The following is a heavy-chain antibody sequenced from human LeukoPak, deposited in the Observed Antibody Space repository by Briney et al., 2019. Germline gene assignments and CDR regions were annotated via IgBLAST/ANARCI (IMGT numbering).Heavy chain of an antibody. CDR2: IFSGGSP. CDR3: ARDNWIDC. Sequence: PGGSLRLSCAASGFTVTSNHISWVRQAPGKGLEWVSVIFSGGSPYYADSVKGRFTISRDDSKNTLYLQMNSLRAEDTAVYYCARDNWIDCWGQGTLVTVSS. J-gene: IGHJ5*01. CDR1: GFTVTSNH. V-gene: IGHV3-66*01.